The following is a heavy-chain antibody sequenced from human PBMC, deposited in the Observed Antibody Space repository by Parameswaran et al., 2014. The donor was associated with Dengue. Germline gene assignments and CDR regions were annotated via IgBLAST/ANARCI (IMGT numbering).Heavy chain of an antibody. D-gene: IGHD4-11*01. V-gene: IGHV1-69*02. CDR3: AEMTTVTTHGLGSGGV. CDR2: IIPILGIA. Sequence: WVRQAPGQGLEWMGRIIPILGIANYAQKFQGRVTITADKSTSTAYMELSSLRSEDTAVYYCAEMTTVTTHGLGSGGVWGKGTTVTVSS. J-gene: IGHJ6*04.